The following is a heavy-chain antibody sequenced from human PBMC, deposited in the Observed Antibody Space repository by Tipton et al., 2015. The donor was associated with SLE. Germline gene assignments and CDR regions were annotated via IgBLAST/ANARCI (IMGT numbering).Heavy chain of an antibody. D-gene: IGHD1-26*01. CDR2: ISSGGVST. CDR3: AKGGRGWEAPDY. J-gene: IGHJ4*02. V-gene: IGHV3-23*01. Sequence: SLRLSCTASGFAFGDYVMNWVRQAPGKGLEWVSAISSGGVSTYYADPVKGRFTISRDNSKYKLYLLMNSLRAEDTAVYYCAKGGRGWEAPDYWGQGTLVTVSS. CDR1: GFAFGDYV.